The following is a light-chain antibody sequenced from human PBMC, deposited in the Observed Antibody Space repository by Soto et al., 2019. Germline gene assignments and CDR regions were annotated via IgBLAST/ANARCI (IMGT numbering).Light chain of an antibody. Sequence: QSALTQPASVSGSPGQSIAISCTGSSSDVGIYNYVSWYQQHPGKVPKLIIYEVSNRPSGVSNRFSGSKSGNTASLTISGLQAEDEADYYCSSYKTGSTRVSGTGTKVTVL. CDR2: EVS. V-gene: IGLV2-14*01. CDR3: SSYKTGSTRV. CDR1: SSDVGIYNY. J-gene: IGLJ1*01.